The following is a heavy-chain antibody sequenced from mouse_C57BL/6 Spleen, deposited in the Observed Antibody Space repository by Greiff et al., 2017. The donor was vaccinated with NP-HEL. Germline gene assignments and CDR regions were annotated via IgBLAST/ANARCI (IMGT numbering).Heavy chain of an antibody. J-gene: IGHJ2*01. CDR2: INPNNGGT. CDR3: ARSVGTTVVAPYFDY. CDR1: GYTFTDYN. V-gene: IGHV1-18*01. Sequence: VQLQQSGPELVKPGASVKIPCKASGYTFTDYNMDWVKQSHGKSLEWIGDINPNNGGTIYNQKFKGKATLTVDKSSSTAYMELRSLTSEDTAVYYCARSVGTTVVAPYFDYWGQGTTLTVSS. D-gene: IGHD1-1*01.